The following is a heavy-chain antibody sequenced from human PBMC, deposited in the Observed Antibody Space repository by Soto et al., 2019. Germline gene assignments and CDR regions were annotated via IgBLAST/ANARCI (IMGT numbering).Heavy chain of an antibody. D-gene: IGHD2-2*01. CDR1: GYTFTNYA. CDR2: INAGNGDT. V-gene: IGHV1-3*01. J-gene: IGHJ4*02. CDR3: ARDRHYCTSTSCFDINY. Sequence: ASVKVSCKASGYTFTNYAIHWVRQAPGQGLEWMGWINAGNGDTKYSQKFQGRVTITRDTSATTAYMELSSLRSEDTAVYYCARDRHYCTSTSCFDINYWGQGTLVTVSS.